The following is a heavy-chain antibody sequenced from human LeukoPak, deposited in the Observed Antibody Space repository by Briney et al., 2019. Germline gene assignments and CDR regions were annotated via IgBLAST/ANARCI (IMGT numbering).Heavy chain of an antibody. CDR1: GGSISNYY. Sequence: PSETLSLTCTVSGGSISNYYWGWIRQPPGRGLEWIGYIYYTGGTTYTSSLKSRVTISLDTSNNLFSLKLSSVTAADTAVYYCVRRDYGSGAYGYWGQGTLVTASS. D-gene: IGHD3-10*01. CDR2: IYYTGGT. V-gene: IGHV4-59*08. CDR3: VRRDYGSGAYGY. J-gene: IGHJ4*02.